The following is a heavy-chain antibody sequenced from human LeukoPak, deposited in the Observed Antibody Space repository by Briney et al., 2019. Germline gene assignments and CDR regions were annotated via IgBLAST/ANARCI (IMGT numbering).Heavy chain of an antibody. J-gene: IGHJ4*02. Sequence: GGSLRLSCAASGFTSSDYNMSWIRQAPGKGLGWGSYISSSGSTIYYADSVKGRFTISRDNAKNSLYLQMNSLRAEDTAVYYCARDGGRAWFLDYWGQGTLVTVSS. CDR3: ARDGGRAWFLDY. V-gene: IGHV3-11*04. CDR1: GFTSSDYN. CDR2: ISSSGSTI. D-gene: IGHD6-19*01.